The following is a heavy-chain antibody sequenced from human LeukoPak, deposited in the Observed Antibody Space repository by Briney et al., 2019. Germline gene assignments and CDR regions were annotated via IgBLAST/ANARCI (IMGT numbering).Heavy chain of an antibody. CDR1: GGSISSGSYY. CDR2: IYTSGST. J-gene: IGHJ4*02. V-gene: IGHV4-61*02. CDR3: ARAQCSGGSCYYFDY. D-gene: IGHD2-15*01. Sequence: PSETLSLTCTVSGGSISSGSYYWSWIRQPAGKGLEWIGRIYTSGSTKYNPSLKSRVTISVDTSKNQFSLKLSSVTAADTAVYYCARAQCSGGSCYYFDYWGQGTLVTVSS.